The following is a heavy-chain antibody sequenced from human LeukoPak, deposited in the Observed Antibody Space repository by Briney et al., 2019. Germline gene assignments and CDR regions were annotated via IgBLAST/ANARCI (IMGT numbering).Heavy chain of an antibody. Sequence: SETLSLTCTVSGGSISSYYRSWIRQPPEKGPEFIGYIYYSGNTNYNPSLKSRVTISVDTSKNQFSLKLSSVTAADTAVYYCARIDTSGYNGYSFDYWGQGTLVTVSA. CDR2: IYYSGNT. D-gene: IGHD3-22*01. J-gene: IGHJ4*02. CDR3: ARIDTSGYNGYSFDY. CDR1: GGSISSYY. V-gene: IGHV4-59*12.